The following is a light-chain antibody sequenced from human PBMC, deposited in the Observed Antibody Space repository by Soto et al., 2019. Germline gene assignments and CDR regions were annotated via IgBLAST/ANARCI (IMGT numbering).Light chain of an antibody. V-gene: IGKV1D-12*01. J-gene: IGKJ4*01. Sequence: DIQMTQSPSSVSASVGDRVIITCRASQDITTYLAWYQQKPGKAPNLLIYAVSRLQRGVPSRFSARGSGTEVTLSINSLWPEEFATYYCQQADSFPLTFGGGTKVEIK. CDR1: QDITTY. CDR3: QQADSFPLT. CDR2: AVS.